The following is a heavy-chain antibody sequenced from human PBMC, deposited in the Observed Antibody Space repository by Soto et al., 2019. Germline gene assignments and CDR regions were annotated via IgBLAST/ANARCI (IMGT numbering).Heavy chain of an antibody. D-gene: IGHD2-15*01. Sequence: LRLSCAASGFAFANYEMHWVRQAPGKGLDWVAYINGGGDVKYYADSVEGRFTISRDNAKNALFLQMDNLRAEDTAIYYCARLSGDGFWKSYSPYNLFESWGQGALVTVSS. V-gene: IGHV3-48*03. CDR2: INGGGDVK. CDR3: ARLSGDGFWKSYSPYNLFES. J-gene: IGHJ5*01. CDR1: GFAFANYE.